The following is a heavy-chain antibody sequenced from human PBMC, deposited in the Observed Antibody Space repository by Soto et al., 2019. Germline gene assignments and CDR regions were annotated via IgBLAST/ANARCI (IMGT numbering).Heavy chain of an antibody. CDR3: ARDRAAAGTYYYYGMDV. CDR1: GYTFTSYG. D-gene: IGHD6-13*01. CDR2: ISAYNGNT. Sequence: ASVKVSCKASGYTFTSYGISWVRQAPGQGLEWMGWISAYNGNTNYAQKLQGRVTMTTDTSTSTAYMELRSLRSDGTAVYYCARDRAAAGTYYYYGMDVWGQGTTVTVSS. V-gene: IGHV1-18*04. J-gene: IGHJ6*02.